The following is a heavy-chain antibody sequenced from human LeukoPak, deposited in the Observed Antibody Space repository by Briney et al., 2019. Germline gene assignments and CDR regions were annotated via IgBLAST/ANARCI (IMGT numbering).Heavy chain of an antibody. Sequence: ASVKVSCKASGYTFTSYYMHWVRQAPGQGLEWMGLINPSGGSTSYAQKFQGRVTMTRDTSTSTVYMGLSSLRSEDTSVYYCAREERGPITFGGVIVIYSYFDYWGQGTLVTVSS. CDR2: INPSGGST. V-gene: IGHV1-46*01. CDR1: GYTFTSYY. J-gene: IGHJ4*02. D-gene: IGHD3-16*02. CDR3: AREERGPITFGGVIVIYSYFDY.